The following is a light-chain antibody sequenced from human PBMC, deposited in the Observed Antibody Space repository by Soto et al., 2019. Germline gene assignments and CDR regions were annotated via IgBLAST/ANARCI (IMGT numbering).Light chain of an antibody. CDR1: QSISSW. CDR3: QQYNSQWT. V-gene: IGKV1-5*03. CDR2: KAS. J-gene: IGKJ1*01. Sequence: DIQMSQSLSTLSASVGDRVTITCRASQSISSWLAWYQQKPGRAPKLLIYKASSLESGVPSRFSGSGSGTEFTLTISSLQPDDFATYYCQQYNSQWTFGQGTKVDIK.